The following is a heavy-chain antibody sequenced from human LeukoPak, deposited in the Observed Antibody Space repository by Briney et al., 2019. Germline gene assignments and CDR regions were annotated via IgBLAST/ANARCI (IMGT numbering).Heavy chain of an antibody. Sequence: SETLSLTCAVYGGSFSGYYWSWIRQPPGKGLEWIGEINHSGSTYYNPSLKSRVTISVNTSKNQFSLKLSSVTAADTAVYYCARVGYGDYRHAFDIWGQGTMVTVSS. J-gene: IGHJ3*02. CDR1: GGSFSGYY. CDR3: ARVGYGDYRHAFDI. CDR2: INHSGST. V-gene: IGHV4-34*01. D-gene: IGHD4-17*01.